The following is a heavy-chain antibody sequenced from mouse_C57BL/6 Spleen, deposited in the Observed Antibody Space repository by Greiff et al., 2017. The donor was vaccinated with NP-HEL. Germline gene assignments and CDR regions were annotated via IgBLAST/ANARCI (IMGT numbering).Heavy chain of an antibody. Sequence: EVKVEESGGGLVKPGGSLKLSCAASGFTFSSYTMSWVRQTPETRLEWVATISGGGGNTYYPDSVMGRFTRARDKAKNTLYLQISTLRSEDTALYYWAGRGEGYCDVWGTGTTVTVSS. CDR1: GFTFSSYT. CDR3: AGRGEGYCDV. J-gene: IGHJ1*03. CDR2: ISGGGGNT. V-gene: IGHV5-9*01.